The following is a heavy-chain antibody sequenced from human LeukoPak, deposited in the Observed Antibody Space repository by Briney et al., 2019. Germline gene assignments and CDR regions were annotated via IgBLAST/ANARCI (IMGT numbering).Heavy chain of an antibody. CDR2: INHSGST. Sequence: SETLSLTCAVYGGSFSGYYWSWIRQPPGKGLEWIGEINHSGSTNYNPSLKSRVTISVDTSKNQFSLKLSSVTAADTAVYYCARAISSSWRLFDWFDPWGRGTLVTVSS. CDR3: ARAISSSWRLFDWFDP. CDR1: GGSFSGYY. V-gene: IGHV4-34*01. J-gene: IGHJ5*02. D-gene: IGHD6-13*01.